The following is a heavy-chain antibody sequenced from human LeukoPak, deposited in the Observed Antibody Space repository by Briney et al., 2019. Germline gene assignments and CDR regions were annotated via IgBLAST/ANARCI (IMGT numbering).Heavy chain of an antibody. D-gene: IGHD6-13*01. Sequence: GGSLRLSCAASGFTFSSYGMHWVRQAPGKGLEWVAVIWYDGSNKYYADSVKGRFTISRDNAKNSLYLQMNSLRAEDTAVYYCARFRLIAAAGTLGFDYWGQGTLVTVSS. J-gene: IGHJ4*02. CDR2: IWYDGSNK. CDR3: ARFRLIAAAGTLGFDY. CDR1: GFTFSSYG. V-gene: IGHV3-33*01.